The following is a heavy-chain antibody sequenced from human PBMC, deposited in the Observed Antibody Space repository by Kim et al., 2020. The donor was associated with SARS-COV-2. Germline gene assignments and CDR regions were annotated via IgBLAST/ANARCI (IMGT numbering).Heavy chain of an antibody. CDR2: ISWNSGSI. V-gene: IGHV3-9*01. CDR3: ASAGGLLLGDDAFDI. Sequence: GGSLRLSCAASGFTFDDYAMHWVRQAPGKGLEWVSGISWNSGSIGYADSVKGRFTISRDNAKNSLYLQMNSLRAEDTALYYCASAGGLLLGDDAFDIWGQGTMVTVSS. CDR1: GFTFDDYA. D-gene: IGHD3-22*01. J-gene: IGHJ3*02.